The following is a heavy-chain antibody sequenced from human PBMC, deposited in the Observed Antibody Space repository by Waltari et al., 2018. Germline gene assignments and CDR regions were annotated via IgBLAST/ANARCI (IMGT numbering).Heavy chain of an antibody. CDR3: ARDVEMSTVYAFDI. CDR1: GFTFSTYS. J-gene: IGHJ3*02. D-gene: IGHD4-4*01. CDR2: VSRRSDYI. V-gene: IGHV3-21*01. Sequence: EVQLVESGGGLVKPEGSLRLSCTASGFTFSTYSMNWVRQAPGKGLEWVSSVSRRSDYIYYADSVKGRFTISRDNAKNSLYLQMNSLRAEDTAVYYCARDVEMSTVYAFDIWGQGTMVTVSS.